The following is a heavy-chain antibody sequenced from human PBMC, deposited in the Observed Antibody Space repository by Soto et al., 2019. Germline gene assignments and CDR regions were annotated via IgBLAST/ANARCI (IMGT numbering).Heavy chain of an antibody. J-gene: IGHJ6*03. Sequence: HPGGSLRLSCAASGFTFSSYWMHWVRQAPGKGLVRVSRINSDGSSTSYADSVKGRFTISRDNAKNTLYLQMNSLRAEDTAVYYCARDERHRTSFGHVGYYMDVWGKGTTVTVSS. CDR1: GFTFSSYW. V-gene: IGHV3-74*01. CDR2: INSDGSST. D-gene: IGHD3-3*01. CDR3: ARDERHRTSFGHVGYYMDV.